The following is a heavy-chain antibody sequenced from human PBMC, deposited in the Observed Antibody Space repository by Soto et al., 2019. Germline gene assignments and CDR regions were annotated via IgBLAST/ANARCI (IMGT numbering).Heavy chain of an antibody. CDR2: INHSGST. D-gene: IGHD6-19*01. J-gene: IGHJ4*02. CDR3: ATWGIAVAGTRSDY. V-gene: IGHV4-34*01. Sequence: PSETLSLTCAVYGGSFSGYYWSWIRQPPGKGLEWIGEINHSGSTNYNPSLKSRVTTSVDKSKNHFSLKLSSVTAADTAVYYCATWGIAVAGTRSDYWGPGTLVTVSS. CDR1: GGSFSGYY.